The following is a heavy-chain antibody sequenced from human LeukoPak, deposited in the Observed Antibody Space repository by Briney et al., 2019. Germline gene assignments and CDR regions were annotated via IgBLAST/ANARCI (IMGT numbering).Heavy chain of an antibody. Sequence: PGGSLRLSCAASGFTFSSYAMSWVRQAPGKGLEWVTLISYDGYDKSYADSVRGRFTISRDNSRNTLYLQMDSLRSEDTAVYYCARDFFPVVDSTWYEIGYWGQGTLVTVSS. CDR1: GFTFSSYA. CDR3: ARDFFPVVDSTWYEIGY. V-gene: IGHV3-30-3*01. D-gene: IGHD2-21*01. CDR2: ISYDGYDK. J-gene: IGHJ4*02.